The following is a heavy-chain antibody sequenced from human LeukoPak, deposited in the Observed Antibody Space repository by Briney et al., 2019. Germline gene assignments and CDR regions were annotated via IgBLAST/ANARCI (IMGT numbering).Heavy chain of an antibody. D-gene: IGHD3-22*01. CDR1: GGSFSGYY. Sequence: PSETLSLTCVVYGGSFSGYYWSWIRQPPGKGLEWIGEINHSGSTNYNPSLKSRVTISVDTSKNQFSLKLSSVTAADTAVYYCARQPYSSGYYFSFDYWGQGTLVTVSS. J-gene: IGHJ4*02. V-gene: IGHV4-34*01. CDR2: INHSGST. CDR3: ARQPYSSGYYFSFDY.